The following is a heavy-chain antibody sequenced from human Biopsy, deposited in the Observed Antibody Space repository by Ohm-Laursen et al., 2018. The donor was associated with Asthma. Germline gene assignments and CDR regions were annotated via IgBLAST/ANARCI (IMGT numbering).Heavy chain of an antibody. J-gene: IGHJ4*02. Sequence: SLRLSCAASGFSFGSYGMHRIRQAPGKGLEWISYINGKSNSIEYADSVKGRFTISRDNAKNSLYLQMNSLRAEDTAVYYCARDSYSSGLYDDFESWGQGTLVTVSS. CDR2: INGKSNSI. CDR1: GFSFGSYG. V-gene: IGHV3-48*04. D-gene: IGHD6-19*01. CDR3: ARDSYSSGLYDDFES.